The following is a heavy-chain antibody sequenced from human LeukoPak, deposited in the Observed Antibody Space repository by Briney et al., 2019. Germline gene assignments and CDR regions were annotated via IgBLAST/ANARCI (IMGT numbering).Heavy chain of an antibody. CDR2: IIPIFGTA. D-gene: IGHD6-13*01. CDR1: GGTFSSYA. V-gene: IGHV1-69*13. Sequence: SVKVSCKASGGTFSSYAISWVRQAPGQGLGWMGRIIPIFGTANYAQKFQGRVTITADESTSTAYVELSSLRSEDTAVYYCASLVSSAAGAFDIWGQGTMVTVSS. CDR3: ASLVSSAAGAFDI. J-gene: IGHJ3*02.